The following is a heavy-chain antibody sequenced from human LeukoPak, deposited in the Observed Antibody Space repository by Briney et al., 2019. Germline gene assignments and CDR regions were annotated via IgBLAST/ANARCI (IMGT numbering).Heavy chain of an antibody. Sequence: ASVKVSCKASGYTFTSYYMHWVRLAPGQGLEWMGIINPSGGSTSYAQKFQGRVTMTRDMSTSTVYMELSSLRSEDTAVYYCARDPERVATILPYFDYWGQGTLVTVSS. CDR3: ARDPERVATILPYFDY. J-gene: IGHJ4*02. CDR1: GYTFTSYY. D-gene: IGHD5-12*01. V-gene: IGHV1-46*01. CDR2: INPSGGST.